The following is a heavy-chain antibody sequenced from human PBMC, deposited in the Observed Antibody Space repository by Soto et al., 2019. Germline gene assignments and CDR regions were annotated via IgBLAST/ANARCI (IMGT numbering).Heavy chain of an antibody. CDR2: IFYRGNT. J-gene: IGHJ4*02. Sequence: QLHLQESGPGLVKPSETLSLTCTVSVGSISSSRYYWDWIRQPPGMGLEWLGTIFYRGNTSYSPSLKSRVTLSVDTPNKQLALKLSSVTAEDTAVYYFVRKQPPVVRWLGKAYFAYWSQGTQVPVSS. CDR1: VGSISSSRYY. V-gene: IGHV4-39*01. D-gene: IGHD6-19*01. CDR3: VRKQPPVVRWLGKAYFAY.